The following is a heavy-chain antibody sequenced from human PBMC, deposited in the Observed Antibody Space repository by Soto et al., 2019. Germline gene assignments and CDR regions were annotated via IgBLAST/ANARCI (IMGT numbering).Heavy chain of an antibody. CDR2: ISYSGNT. J-gene: IGHJ4*02. Sequence: SETLSLTCTVSGGSISNFYWSWIRQPPGKGLEWIGYISYSGNTNYNPSLKSRVSIPVDTSKNQLSLNLTSVTAADTAVYYCARAPMVLSRSYFDSWGQGXPVTVYS. CDR3: ARAPMVLSRSYFDS. CDR1: GGSISNFY. V-gene: IGHV4-59*01. D-gene: IGHD2-8*01.